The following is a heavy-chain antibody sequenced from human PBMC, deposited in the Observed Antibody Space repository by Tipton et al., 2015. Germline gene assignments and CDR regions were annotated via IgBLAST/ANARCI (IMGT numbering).Heavy chain of an antibody. CDR2: IFPGDSDT. Sequence: QLVQSGAEVREPGESLKISCQTSGYNFTTYWIAWVRQMPGKGLEWMGIIFPGDSDTRYSPSFEGQVTFSVDKSITTAYLQWSRLKASDTATYYCARHFPEMEYALDIWGQGTTVIVSS. V-gene: IGHV5-51*01. CDR3: ARHFPEMEYALDI. J-gene: IGHJ3*02. CDR1: GYNFTTYW. D-gene: IGHD1-1*01.